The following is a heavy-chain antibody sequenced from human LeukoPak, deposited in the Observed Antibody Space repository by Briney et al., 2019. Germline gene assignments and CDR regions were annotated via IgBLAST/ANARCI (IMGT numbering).Heavy chain of an antibody. CDR3: ANLPSRFWSGIHQVF. D-gene: IGHD3-3*01. Sequence: GGSLRLSCAASGFTFSSYAMSWVRQAPGKGLEWVSAISGSGGSTYYADSVKGRFTISRDNSKNTLYLQMNSLRAEDTAVYYCANLPSRFWSGIHQVFWGQGILVTVSS. CDR1: GFTFSSYA. V-gene: IGHV3-23*01. CDR2: ISGSGGST. J-gene: IGHJ4*02.